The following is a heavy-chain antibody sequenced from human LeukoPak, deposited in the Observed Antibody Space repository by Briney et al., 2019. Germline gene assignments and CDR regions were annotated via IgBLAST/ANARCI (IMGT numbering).Heavy chain of an antibody. CDR3: ARGLYDSSGPLDY. J-gene: IGHJ4*02. Sequence: GGSLRLSCAASGFTFSSYEMNWVRQAPGKGLEWVSYISSSGSTKHYADSVKGRLTISRDNAKNSLYLQVNSLRAEHTAVYYCARGLYDSSGPLDYWGQGTLVTVSS. CDR1: GFTFSSYE. D-gene: IGHD3-22*01. CDR2: ISSSGSTK. V-gene: IGHV3-48*03.